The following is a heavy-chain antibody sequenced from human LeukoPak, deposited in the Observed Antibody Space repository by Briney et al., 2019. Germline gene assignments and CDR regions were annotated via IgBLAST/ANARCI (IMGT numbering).Heavy chain of an antibody. CDR1: GYTFTSYD. D-gene: IGHD5-18*01. J-gene: IGHJ4*02. Sequence: ASVKVSCKASGYTFTSYDIHWVRQATGQGLEWMGWMNPNSGNTGYAQKFQGRVTMTRNTSISTAYMELSSLRSEDTAVYYCALRYSYGPQPFDYWGQGTLVTVSS. CDR2: MNPNSGNT. CDR3: ALRYSYGPQPFDY. V-gene: IGHV1-8*01.